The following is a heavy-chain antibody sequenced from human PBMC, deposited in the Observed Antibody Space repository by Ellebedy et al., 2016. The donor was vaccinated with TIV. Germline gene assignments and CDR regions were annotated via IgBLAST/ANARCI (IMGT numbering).Heavy chain of an antibody. CDR2: LTHTGRT. V-gene: IGHV4-59*13. CDR3: VRGWWYTGGSDGVDL. CDR1: GGCFDSYY. Sequence: SETLSLTXTVSGGCFDSYYWTWIRQPPGKGLEWVGHLTHTGRTNYNPSLQSRVAISLDSSKTQFSLELNSVTAADTAVYYCVRGWWYTGGSDGVDLWGQGTTVTVSS. J-gene: IGHJ6*02. D-gene: IGHD6-19*01.